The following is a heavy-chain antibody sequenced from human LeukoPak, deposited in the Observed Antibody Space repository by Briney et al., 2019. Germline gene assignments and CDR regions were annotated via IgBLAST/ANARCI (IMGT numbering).Heavy chain of an antibody. D-gene: IGHD3-10*01. J-gene: IGHJ6*03. Sequence: GASVKVSCKASGYTFTGYYMHWVRQAPGQGLEWMGWINPNIGGTNYAQKFQGRVTMTRDTSISTAYMELSRLRSDDTAVYYCAREPFQDYGSGSHDYYYYMDVWGKGTTVTISS. CDR2: INPNIGGT. V-gene: IGHV1-2*02. CDR1: GYTFTGYY. CDR3: AREPFQDYGSGSHDYYYYMDV.